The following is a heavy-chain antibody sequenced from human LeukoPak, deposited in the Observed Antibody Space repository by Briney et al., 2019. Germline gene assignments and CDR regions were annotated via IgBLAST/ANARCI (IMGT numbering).Heavy chain of an antibody. V-gene: IGHV3-7*01. CDR2: IEQDGSET. Sequence: GGSLRLSCAASGFTFSSHYMTWVRQAPGKGLEWVANIEQDGSETFCLESMKGRITISRVNAENSVYLQINSLRVEDTAVYYCARESRLGTGDDAFDMWGQGTMVTVSS. CDR1: GFTFSSHY. CDR3: ARESRLGTGDDAFDM. D-gene: IGHD3-10*01. J-gene: IGHJ3*02.